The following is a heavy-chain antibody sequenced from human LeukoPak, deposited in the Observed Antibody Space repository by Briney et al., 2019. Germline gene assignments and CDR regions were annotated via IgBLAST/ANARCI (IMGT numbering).Heavy chain of an antibody. Sequence: SETLSLTCTVSGGSISSGSYHWIWTRQPAGKGLEWIGRISSSGSTNYNPSLKSRVTISVDTSKNQFSLKLSSVTAADTAVYFCARGPYSYDSSGAFDIWGQGTMVTVSS. CDR3: ARGPYSYDSSGAFDI. CDR2: ISSSGST. CDR1: GGSISSGSYH. V-gene: IGHV4-61*02. D-gene: IGHD3-22*01. J-gene: IGHJ3*02.